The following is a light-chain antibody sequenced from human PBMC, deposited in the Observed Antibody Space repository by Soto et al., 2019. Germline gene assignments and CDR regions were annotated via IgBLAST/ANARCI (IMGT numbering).Light chain of an antibody. J-gene: IGLJ3*02. CDR1: SSDVGAYNH. CDR2: DVS. Sequence: QSALTQPRSVSGSPGQSVTISCTGTSSDVGAYNHVSWYQQHPGKVPKLMIYDVSRRPSGVPDRFSGSKSGNTASLTISGLPADDEADYYCCSYAGSYTVVFGGGTKLTVL. V-gene: IGLV2-11*01. CDR3: CSYAGSYTVV.